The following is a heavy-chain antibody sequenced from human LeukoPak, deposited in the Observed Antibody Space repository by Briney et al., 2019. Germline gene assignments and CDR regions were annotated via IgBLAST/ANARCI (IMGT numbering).Heavy chain of an antibody. CDR2: IYHSGRT. J-gene: IGHJ6*03. CDR3: GRLSGYYSYYMDV. Sequence: PSETLSLTCAVSAYSISSAYYWGWIRQPPGKGLEWIGSIYHSGRTYYNPSLKSRLTISLDTSKNQFSLKLSSVTAADTGVYYCGRLSGYYSYYMDVWGKGTTVTASS. CDR1: AYSISSAYY. V-gene: IGHV4-38-2*01. D-gene: IGHD3-22*01.